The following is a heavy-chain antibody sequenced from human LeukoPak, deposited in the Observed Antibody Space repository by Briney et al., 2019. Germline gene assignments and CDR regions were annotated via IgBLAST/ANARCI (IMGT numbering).Heavy chain of an antibody. CDR2: VSSTGGTT. CDR3: AKGHGDASGYYYFDS. D-gene: IGHD3-22*01. CDR1: GFTFSTYG. V-gene: IGHV3-23*01. J-gene: IGHJ4*02. Sequence: GGSLRLSCAASGFTFSTYGMSWVRQAPGKGLEWVSAVSSTGGTTYYADSVKGRFTISRDNSKNTLFLQINSLRAEDTAVYYCAKGHGDASGYYYFDSWGQGTLVTVSS.